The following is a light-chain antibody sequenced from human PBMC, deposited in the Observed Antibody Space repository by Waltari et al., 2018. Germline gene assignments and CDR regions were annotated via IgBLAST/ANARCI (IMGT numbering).Light chain of an antibody. V-gene: IGLV3-25*03. Sequence: HELTQLPSVSVSPGQTARISCSGDALSNQYTYWYQQKAGQAPILWIYKDNERPSGIPERFSGSSSGTTVTLTISAVQAEDEADYYCQSADSSSPYVLFGGGTKLTVL. CDR2: KDN. J-gene: IGLJ2*01. CDR1: ALSNQY. CDR3: QSADSSSPYVL.